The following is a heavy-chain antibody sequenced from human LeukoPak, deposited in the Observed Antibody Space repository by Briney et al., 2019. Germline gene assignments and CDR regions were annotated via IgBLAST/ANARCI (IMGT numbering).Heavy chain of an antibody. CDR2: ISSSGNYI. CDR3: VRGEGIFDC. D-gene: IGHD6-13*01. V-gene: IGHV3-21*01. CDR1: GFTFSSYS. J-gene: IGHJ4*02. Sequence: PGGSLRLSXAASGFTFSSYSMTWVRQAPGKGLEWVSCISSSGNYIYYADSVKGRFTISRDNAKNSLSLQMNSLRAEDTAMYYCVRGEGIFDCWGQGTLVTVSS.